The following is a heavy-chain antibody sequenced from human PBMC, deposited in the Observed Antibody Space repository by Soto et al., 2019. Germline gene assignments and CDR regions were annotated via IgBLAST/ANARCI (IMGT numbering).Heavy chain of an antibody. Sequence: SETLSLTCAVSGGSISSSNWWSWVRQPPGKGLEWIGEIYHSGSTNYNPSLKSRVTISVDKSKNQFSLKLSSVTAADTAVYYCARGVHYYDSSGYYFADYYYGMDVWGQGTTVTVSS. CDR3: ARGVHYYDSSGYYFADYYYGMDV. D-gene: IGHD3-22*01. V-gene: IGHV4-4*02. J-gene: IGHJ6*02. CDR2: IYHSGST. CDR1: GGSISSSNW.